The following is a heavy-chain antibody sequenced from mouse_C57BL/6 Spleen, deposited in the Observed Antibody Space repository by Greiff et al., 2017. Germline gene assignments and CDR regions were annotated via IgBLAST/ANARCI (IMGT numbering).Heavy chain of an antibody. J-gene: IGHJ3*01. D-gene: IGHD2-1*01. Sequence: EVQLQQSGPELVKPGASVKISCKASGYKFTDYYMNWVKQSHGKSLEWIGDINPNNGGTSYNQKFKGKATLTVDKSSSPAYMALRSLTSEDSAVYYCARYYGNLAWFAYWGQGTLFTVSA. CDR3: ARYYGNLAWFAY. CDR1: GYKFTDYY. CDR2: INPNNGGT. V-gene: IGHV1-26*01.